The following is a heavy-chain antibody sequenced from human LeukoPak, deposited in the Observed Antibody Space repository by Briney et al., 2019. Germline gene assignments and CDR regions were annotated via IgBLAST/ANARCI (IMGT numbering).Heavy chain of an antibody. CDR1: GGSISSYY. CDR2: INHSGST. CDR3: AREPYGGNSELGY. V-gene: IGHV4-34*01. Sequence: SETLSLTCTVSGGSISSYYWSWIRQPPGKGLEWIGEINHSGSTNYNPSLKSRVTISVDTSKNQFSLKLSSVTAADTAVYYCAREPYGGNSELGYWGQGTLVTVSS. J-gene: IGHJ4*02. D-gene: IGHD4-23*01.